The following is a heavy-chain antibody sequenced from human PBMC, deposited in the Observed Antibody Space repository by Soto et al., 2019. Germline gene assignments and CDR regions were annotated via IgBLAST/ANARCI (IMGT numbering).Heavy chain of an antibody. D-gene: IGHD4-4*01. CDR3: ARTTVVSGTPDFDY. Sequence: QVQLVESGGGVVQPGRSLRLSCAASGFTFSIFPMHWVRQAPGKGLEWVAVISYGGINNYYADSVKGRFTISRDDSKNTVYLQMNGLRPEDTAVYFCARTTVVSGTPDFDYWGQGTLVTVSS. V-gene: IGHV3-30-3*01. CDR1: GFTFSIFP. CDR2: ISYGGINN. J-gene: IGHJ4*02.